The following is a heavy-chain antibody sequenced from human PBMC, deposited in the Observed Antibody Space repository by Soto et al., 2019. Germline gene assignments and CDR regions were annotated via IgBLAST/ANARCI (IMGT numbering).Heavy chain of an antibody. CDR2: IYYSGST. CDR1: GGSTSSYY. Sequence: SETLSLTCTVSGGSTSSYYWSWIRQPPGKGLEWIGYIYYSGSTNYNPSLKSRVTISVDTSKNQFSLKLSSVTAADTAVYYCARAEYNKYAFDIWGQGTMVTVSS. V-gene: IGHV4-59*01. CDR3: ARAEYNKYAFDI. D-gene: IGHD1-20*01. J-gene: IGHJ3*02.